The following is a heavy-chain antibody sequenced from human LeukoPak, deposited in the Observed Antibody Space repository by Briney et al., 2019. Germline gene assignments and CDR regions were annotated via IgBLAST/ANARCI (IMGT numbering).Heavy chain of an antibody. D-gene: IGHD1-26*01. CDR2: ISSSSSYI. Sequence: PGGSLRLSCAASGFTFSSYSMNWVRQAPGKGLEWVSSISSSSSYIYYADSVKGRFTISRDNAKNSLYLQMNSLRAEDTAVYYCARGRESYYFPGAFDIWGQGTMVTVSS. CDR1: GFTFSSYS. J-gene: IGHJ3*02. V-gene: IGHV3-21*01. CDR3: ARGRESYYFPGAFDI.